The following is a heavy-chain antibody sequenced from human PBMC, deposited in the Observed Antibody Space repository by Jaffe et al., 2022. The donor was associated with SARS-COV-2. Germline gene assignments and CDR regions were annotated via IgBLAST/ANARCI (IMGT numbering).Heavy chain of an antibody. J-gene: IGHJ6*03. D-gene: IGHD6-6*01. CDR3: ARDLASSLGMGDYYYMDV. V-gene: IGHV1-69*01. CDR2: IIPIFGTA. CDR1: GGTFSSYA. Sequence: QVQLVQSGAEVKKPGSSVKVSCKASGGTFSSYAISWVRQAPGQGLEWMGGIIPIFGTANYAQKFQGRVTITADESTSTAYMELSSLRSEDTAVYYCARDLASSLGMGDYYYMDVWGKGTTVTVSS.